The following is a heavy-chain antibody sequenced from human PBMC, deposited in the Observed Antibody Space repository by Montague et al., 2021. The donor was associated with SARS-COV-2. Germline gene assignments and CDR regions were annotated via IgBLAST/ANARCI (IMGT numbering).Heavy chain of an antibody. CDR3: ARQEYYYDSSGYGRMDWFDH. CDR1: GASISSSSYY. D-gene: IGHD3-22*01. CDR2: FYYSRST. V-gene: IGHV4-39*01. Sequence: SETLSLTCTVSGASISSSSYYWGRIRQPPGKGLEWIGCFYYSRSTYYNPSLKSRVTISVDTSKNQFYLKLSSVTAADTAVYYCARQEYYYDSSGYGRMDWFDHWGQGTLVTVSS. J-gene: IGHJ5*02.